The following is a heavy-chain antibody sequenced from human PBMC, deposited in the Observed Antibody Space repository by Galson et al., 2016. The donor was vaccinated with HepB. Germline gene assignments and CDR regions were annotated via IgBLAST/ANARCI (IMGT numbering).Heavy chain of an antibody. Sequence: SLRLSCAASGFTFDDYAMHWVRQAPGKGLEWVSCISWNSGSIDYADSVKGRFTISRDNAKNSLYLQMNSLRVEDTALYYCAKDSIGRFSSSWYDEGVVFDSWGQGTLVAVSS. V-gene: IGHV3-9*01. D-gene: IGHD6-13*01. CDR1: GFTFDDYA. CDR3: AKDSIGRFSSSWYDEGVVFDS. J-gene: IGHJ4*02. CDR2: ISWNSGSI.